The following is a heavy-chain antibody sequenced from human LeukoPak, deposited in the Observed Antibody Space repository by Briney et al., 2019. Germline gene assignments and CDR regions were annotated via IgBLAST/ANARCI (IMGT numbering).Heavy chain of an antibody. CDR1: GFTFSSYS. CDR3: ATLTTVTTHSYYYGMDV. Sequence: GGSLRLSCAASGFTFSSYSMNWVRQAPGKGLEWVAVIWYDGSNKYYADSVKGRFTISRDNSKNTLYLQMNSLRAEDTAVYYCATLTTVTTHSYYYGMDVWGQGTTVTVSS. CDR2: IWYDGSNK. V-gene: IGHV3-33*08. J-gene: IGHJ6*02. D-gene: IGHD4-17*01.